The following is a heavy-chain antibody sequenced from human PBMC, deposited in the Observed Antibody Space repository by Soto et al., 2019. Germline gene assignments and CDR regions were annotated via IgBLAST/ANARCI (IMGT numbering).Heavy chain of an antibody. CDR3: ARGYAFDI. V-gene: IGHV6-1*01. CDR2: TYYRSKWSN. J-gene: IGHJ3*02. CDR1: GDSVSSTSAA. Sequence: KQSQTLSLPCAISGDSVSSTSAAWNWLRQSPSRGLEWLGRTYYRSKWSNDYALSVKGRITINPDTSKNQFSLQLNSLTPEDTAVYYCARGYAFDIWGQGTMVTVSS.